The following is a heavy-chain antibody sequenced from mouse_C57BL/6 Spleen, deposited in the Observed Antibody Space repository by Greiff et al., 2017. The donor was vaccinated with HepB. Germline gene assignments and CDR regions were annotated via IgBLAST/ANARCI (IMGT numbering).Heavy chain of an antibody. CDR2: IDPENGDT. Sequence: EVQVVESGAELVRPGASVKLSCTASGFNIKDDYMHWVKQRPEQGLEWIGWIDPENGDTEYASKFQGKATITADTSSNTAYLQLSSLTSEDTAVYYCTTPTFITTVDYWGQGTTLTVSS. D-gene: IGHD1-1*01. CDR1: GFNIKDDY. CDR3: TTPTFITTVDY. J-gene: IGHJ2*01. V-gene: IGHV14-4*01.